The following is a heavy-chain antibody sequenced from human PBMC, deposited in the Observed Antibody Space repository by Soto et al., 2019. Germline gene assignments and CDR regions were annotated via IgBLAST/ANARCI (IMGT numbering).Heavy chain of an antibody. CDR2: IYPGDSDT. V-gene: IGHV5-51*01. CDR3: ARISRVPAKGRNSGMDV. J-gene: IGHJ6*02. CDR1: GYTFTDYW. D-gene: IGHD2-15*01. Sequence: PGESLKISCKCSGYTFTDYWIAWVRQMPGTGLEWMGMIYPGDSDTRYSPSFQGQGTISADKSMTTAYLQWNSLKASDTAMYYCARISRVPAKGRNSGMDVWGQGTTVTVSS.